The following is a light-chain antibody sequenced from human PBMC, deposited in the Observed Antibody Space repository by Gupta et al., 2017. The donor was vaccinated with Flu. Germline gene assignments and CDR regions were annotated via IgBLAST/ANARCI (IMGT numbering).Light chain of an antibody. V-gene: IGLV2-14*03. Sequence: QSALTQPASVSGSPGQSITISCTGSNSDVGAYNYVSWYQQHPGKAPKLIIFEVNNRPPGVSTRFSGSKSGNTASLTISGLQAEDDAHYYCSSYTGSSTLFGGGTQLTVL. J-gene: IGLJ2*01. CDR3: SSYTGSSTL. CDR1: NSDVGAYNY. CDR2: EVN.